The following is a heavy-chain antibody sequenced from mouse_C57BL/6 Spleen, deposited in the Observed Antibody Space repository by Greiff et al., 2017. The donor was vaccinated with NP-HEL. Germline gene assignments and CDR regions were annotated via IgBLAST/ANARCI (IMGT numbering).Heavy chain of an antibody. CDR1: GYAFSSSW. D-gene: IGHD3-2*02. J-gene: IGHJ2*01. V-gene: IGHV1-82*01. Sequence: VQLQQSGPELVKPGASVKISCKASGYAFSSSWMNWVKQRPGKGLEWIGRIYPGDGDTNYNGKFKGKATLTADKSSSTAYMQLSSLTSEDSAVYFCARTTAQATFDYWGQGTTLTVSS. CDR2: IYPGDGDT. CDR3: ARTTAQATFDY.